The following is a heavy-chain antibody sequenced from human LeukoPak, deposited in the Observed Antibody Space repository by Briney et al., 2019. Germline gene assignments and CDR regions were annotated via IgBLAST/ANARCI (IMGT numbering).Heavy chain of an antibody. CDR2: IYSGGST. CDR3: ARTGDPGAFDI. J-gene: IGHJ3*02. CDR1: GFTVSSYY. Sequence: GGSLRLSCAASGFTVSSYYMAWVRQAPGKGLEWVSVIYSGGSTYYADSVKGRFSISRDNSKNTLYLQMNSLRAEDTAVYYCARTGDPGAFDIWGQGTMVTVSS. V-gene: IGHV3-53*01. D-gene: IGHD1-1*01.